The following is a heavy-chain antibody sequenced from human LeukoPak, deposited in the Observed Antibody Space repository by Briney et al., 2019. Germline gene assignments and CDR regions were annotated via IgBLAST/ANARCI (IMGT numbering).Heavy chain of an antibody. CDR2: ISSNGKDR. V-gene: IGHV3-30*03. CDR3: TTKVVRGMSGDDYDD. CDR1: GVTFSNYG. D-gene: IGHD5-12*01. Sequence: GGSLRLPCAASGVTFSNYGMHWVRQAPGKGLEWVALISSNGKDRLYGDSVKGRFTISRDDSKSTLYLQMNSLRVEDTALYYCTTKVVRGMSGDDYDDWGQGTLVTVSS. J-gene: IGHJ4*02.